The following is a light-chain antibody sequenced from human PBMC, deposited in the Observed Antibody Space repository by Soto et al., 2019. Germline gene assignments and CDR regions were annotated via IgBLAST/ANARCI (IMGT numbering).Light chain of an antibody. V-gene: IGKV1-39*01. J-gene: IGKJ1*01. CDR2: AAS. CDR3: QQSYSTPPT. CDR1: QSISSY. Sequence: DIHMAQASTSLCASVVERVTITCRASQSISSYLNWYQQKPGKAPKLLIYAASSLQSGVPSRFSGSGSGTDFTLTISSLQPEDFATYYCQQSYSTPPTFGQGTMADI.